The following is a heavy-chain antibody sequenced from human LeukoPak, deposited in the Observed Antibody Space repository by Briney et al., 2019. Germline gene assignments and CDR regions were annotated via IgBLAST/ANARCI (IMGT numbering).Heavy chain of an antibody. CDR1: GGSISSHY. Sequence: PSETLSLTCTVSGGSISSHYWNWIRQPPGKGLEWIGYIYDSGSTKYNPSPKSRVTISVDRSKNQFFLMLSSVTAADTAVYYCARARYVNSFYAFDIWGQGTLVTVSS. J-gene: IGHJ3*02. D-gene: IGHD3-9*01. CDR3: ARARYVNSFYAFDI. V-gene: IGHV4-59*11. CDR2: IYDSGST.